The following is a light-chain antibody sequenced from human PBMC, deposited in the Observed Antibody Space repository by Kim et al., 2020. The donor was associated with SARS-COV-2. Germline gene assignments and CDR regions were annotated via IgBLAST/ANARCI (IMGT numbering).Light chain of an antibody. J-gene: IGKJ2*01. CDR3: QQDYNLPTGS. CDR1: QSVSSSF. V-gene: IGKV3D-7*01. CDR2: GAS. Sequence: PGERVTLPCRARQSVSSSFLTVLQAKPGQAPRLLNHGASTRATSIPARVSGSGFGTDFTFTNSSLQPEDFAVYYCQQDYNLPTGSLGQGTKLEI.